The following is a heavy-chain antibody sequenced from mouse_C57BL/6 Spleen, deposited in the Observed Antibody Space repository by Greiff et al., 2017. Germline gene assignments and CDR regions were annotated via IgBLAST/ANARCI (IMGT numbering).Heavy chain of an antibody. CDR1: GYTFTSYW. CDR3: ARSRSNDGYYAMDY. V-gene: IGHV1-50*01. Sequence: QVQLQQPGAELVKPGASVKLSCKASGYTFTSYWMQWVKQRPGQGLEWIGEIDPSDSYTNYNQKFKGKATLTVATSSSTAYMQLSSLTSEDSAVYYCARSRSNDGYYAMDYWGQGTSVTVSS. CDR2: IDPSDSYT. D-gene: IGHD2-12*01. J-gene: IGHJ4*01.